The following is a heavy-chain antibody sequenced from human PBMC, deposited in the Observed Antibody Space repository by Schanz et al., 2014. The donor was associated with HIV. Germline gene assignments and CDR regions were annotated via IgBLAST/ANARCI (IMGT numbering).Heavy chain of an antibody. V-gene: IGHV3-33*01. D-gene: IGHD2-2*01. Sequence: VQLVESGGGVVQPGRSLRLSCAAAGFTFTTYAMHWARQTPGKGLEWVAVIWYDGTNKYYADSVKGRFTISRANSKNRVFLQMNSLSTEDAAVYHCARSQKGTSCCSPLDFWGQGTPVTV. CDR1: GFTFTTYA. J-gene: IGHJ4*02. CDR3: ARSQKGTSCCSPLDF. CDR2: IWYDGTNK.